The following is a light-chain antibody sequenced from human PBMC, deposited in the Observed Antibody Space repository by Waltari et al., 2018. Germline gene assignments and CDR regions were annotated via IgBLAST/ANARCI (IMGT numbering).Light chain of an antibody. CDR2: KAS. V-gene: IGKV1-5*03. CDR3: QQYNSYPPYT. CDR1: QSISSW. J-gene: IGKJ2*01. Sequence: DIQMTQSPSTLSASVGDRVTITCRASQSISSWLAWYQQKPGKAPKLLIYKASSLESGVASRFSGSGSGTEFTLTISSLQPDDFATYYCQQYNSYPPYTFGQGTKLEIK.